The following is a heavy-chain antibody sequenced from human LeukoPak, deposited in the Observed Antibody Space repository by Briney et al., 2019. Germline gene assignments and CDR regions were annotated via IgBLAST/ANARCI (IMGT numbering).Heavy chain of an antibody. CDR2: INHSGST. CDR3: ARRPSVVPAARWYYYYGMDV. D-gene: IGHD2-2*01. J-gene: IGHJ6*02. V-gene: IGHV4-34*01. Sequence: KPSETLSLTCAVYGGSFSGYYWSWIRQPPGKGLEWIGEINHSGSTNYNPSLKSRVTISVDTSKNQFSLKLSSVTAADTAVYYCARRPSVVPAARWYYYYGMDVWGQGTTVTVSS. CDR1: GGSFSGYY.